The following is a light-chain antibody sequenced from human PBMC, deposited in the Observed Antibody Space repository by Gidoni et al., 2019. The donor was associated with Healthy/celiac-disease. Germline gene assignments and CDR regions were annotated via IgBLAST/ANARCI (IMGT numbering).Light chain of an antibody. CDR1: QSVSSH. CDR2: GAS. V-gene: IGKV3-15*01. Sequence: EIVLPPSPAPPSVSPGERATLPYRASQSVSSHLAWYQHKPGPAPRLLIYGASTRATGIPARFSGSGSGTEVTLTISSLQSEDFAVYYCQQYNNWPPTWTFGQGTKVEIK. J-gene: IGKJ1*01. CDR3: QQYNNWPPTWT.